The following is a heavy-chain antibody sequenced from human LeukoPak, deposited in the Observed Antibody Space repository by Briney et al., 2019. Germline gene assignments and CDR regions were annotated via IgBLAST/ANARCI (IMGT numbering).Heavy chain of an antibody. J-gene: IGHJ4*02. CDR2: ISYDGSNK. V-gene: IGHV3-30*18. Sequence: PGGSLRLSCDASGFTFSNYDMNWVRQAPGKGLEWVAVISYDGSNKYYADSVKGRFTISRDNSKNTLYLQMNSLRAEDTAVYYCAKDREQLVLSDWGQGALVTVSS. D-gene: IGHD6-6*01. CDR3: AKDREQLVLSD. CDR1: GFTFSNYD.